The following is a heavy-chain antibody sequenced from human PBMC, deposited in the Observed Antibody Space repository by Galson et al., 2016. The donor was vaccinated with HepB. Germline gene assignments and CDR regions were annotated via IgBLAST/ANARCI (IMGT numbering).Heavy chain of an antibody. D-gene: IGHD3-10*01. CDR2: VHWDDDK. J-gene: IGHJ4*02. CDR1: GFSLNTRGVG. V-gene: IGHV2-5*02. Sequence: PALVKPTQTLTLTCTFSGFSLNTRGVGVGWIRQPPGKALEWLALVHWDDDKRYSPSLKSRLTITKDTSENQVVLTLTNVDPVDTGTYYCAHRPRVTGSGSYSSVWGPGTLVTVSS. CDR3: AHRPRVTGSGSYSSV.